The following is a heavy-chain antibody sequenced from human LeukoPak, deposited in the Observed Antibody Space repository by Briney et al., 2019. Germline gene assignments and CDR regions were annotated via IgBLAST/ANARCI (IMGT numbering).Heavy chain of an antibody. CDR3: ARDSRIEGATGGSDY. D-gene: IGHD1-26*01. CDR2: IKQDGSEK. CDR1: GFTFSIYW. V-gene: IGHV3-7*01. Sequence: GGSLRLSCAASGFTFSIYWMSWVRQAPGKGLEWVANIKQDGSEKNYVDSVKGRFTISRDNAKNSLYLQMNSLRVEDTAVYYCARDSRIEGATGGSDYWGQGTLVTVS. J-gene: IGHJ4*02.